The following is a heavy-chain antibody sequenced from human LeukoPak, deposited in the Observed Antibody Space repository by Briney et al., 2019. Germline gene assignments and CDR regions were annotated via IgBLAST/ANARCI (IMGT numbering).Heavy chain of an antibody. V-gene: IGHV3-11*01. CDR2: ISSSGSTI. CDR3: ARRSTVVTRFSDY. J-gene: IGHJ4*02. D-gene: IGHD4-23*01. CDR1: GFTFSDYY. Sequence: SGGSLRLSCAASGFTFSDYYMSWIRQAPGKGLEWVSYISSSGSTIYYADSVKGRFTISRDNAKNSLYLQMNSLRAEDTAVYYCARRSTVVTRFSDYWGQGTLVTVSS.